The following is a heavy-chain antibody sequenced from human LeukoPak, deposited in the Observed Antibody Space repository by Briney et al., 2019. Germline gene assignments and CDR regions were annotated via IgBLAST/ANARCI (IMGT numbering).Heavy chain of an antibody. CDR3: AKFIAAPFYFDY. CDR2: ISSSSSYI. V-gene: IGHV3-21*01. J-gene: IGHJ4*02. CDR1: GFTFSSYA. D-gene: IGHD6-13*01. Sequence: GGSLRLSCAASGFTFSSYAMSWVRQAPGKGLEWVSSISSSSSYIYYADSVKGRFTISRDNAKNSLYLQMNSLRAEDTAVYYCAKFIAAPFYFDYWGQGTLVTVS.